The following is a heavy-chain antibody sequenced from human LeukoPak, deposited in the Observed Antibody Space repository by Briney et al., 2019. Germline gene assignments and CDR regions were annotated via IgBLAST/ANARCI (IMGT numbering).Heavy chain of an antibody. CDR1: GFTFSSYG. J-gene: IGHJ4*02. D-gene: IGHD6-6*01. CDR3: ARDMKQLAYED. Sequence: PGGSLRLSCAASGFTFSSYGMHWIRQAPGKGLEWVSYISSSSSTIYYADSVKGRFTISRDNAKNSLYLQMNSLRAEDTAVYYCARDMKQLAYEDWGQGTLVTVSS. CDR2: ISSSSSTI. V-gene: IGHV3-48*01.